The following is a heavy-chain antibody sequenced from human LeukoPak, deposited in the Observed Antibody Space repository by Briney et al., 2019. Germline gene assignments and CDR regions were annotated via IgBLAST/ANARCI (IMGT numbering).Heavy chain of an antibody. CDR2: IIPIFGTA. V-gene: IGHV1-69*06. CDR3: ARDLEYYYDV. CDR1: GGTFSSYA. Sequence: VASVKVSCKASGGTFSSYAISWVRQAPGQGLEWVGRIIPIFGTANYAQKFQGRVTITADKSTSTAYMELSSLRSEGTAVYYCARDLEYYYDVWGQGTLVTVSS. D-gene: IGHD3-22*01. J-gene: IGHJ4*02.